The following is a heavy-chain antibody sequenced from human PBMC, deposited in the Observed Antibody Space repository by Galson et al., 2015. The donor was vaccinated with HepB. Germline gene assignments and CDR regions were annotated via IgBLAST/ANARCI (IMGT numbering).Heavy chain of an antibody. V-gene: IGHV3-30-3*01. CDR2: ISYDGSNK. J-gene: IGHJ6*02. CDR3: ASTKLSFIAAVPNILYYYYGMDV. CDR1: GFTSSSYA. D-gene: IGHD6-13*01. Sequence: SLRLSCAASGFTSSSYAMHWVRQAPGKGLEWVAVISYDGSNKYYADSVKGRFTISRDNSKNTLYLQMNSLRAEDTAVYYCASTKLSFIAAVPNILYYYYGMDVWGQGTTVTVSS.